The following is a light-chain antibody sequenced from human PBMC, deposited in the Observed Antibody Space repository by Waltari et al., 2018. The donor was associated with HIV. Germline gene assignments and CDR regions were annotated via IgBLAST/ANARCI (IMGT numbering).Light chain of an antibody. CDR2: DDS. CDR1: NIGSKS. Sequence: SYVLTQPPSVSVAPRQTARITCGGNNIGSKSVHWYQQKPGQAPVLVINDDSDRPSGIPERFSGSNSGNTATLTISRVEAGDEADYYCQVLDSSSDHFYVFGTGTKVTVL. CDR3: QVLDSSSDHFYV. J-gene: IGLJ1*01. V-gene: IGLV3-21*02.